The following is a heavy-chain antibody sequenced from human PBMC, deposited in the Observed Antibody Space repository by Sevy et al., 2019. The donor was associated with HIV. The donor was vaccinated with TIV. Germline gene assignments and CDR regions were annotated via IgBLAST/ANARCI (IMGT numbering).Heavy chain of an antibody. D-gene: IGHD3-22*01. CDR2: ISAYNGNT. J-gene: IGHJ4*02. Sequence: ASVKVSCKASGYIFTSYGISWVRQAPGQGLEWMGWISAYNGNTNYAQKLQGRVTMTTDTSTSTAYMELRSLRSDDTAVYYCARVNYYDSSGYSYFDYWGQGTLVTVSS. CDR1: GYIFTSYG. CDR3: ARVNYYDSSGYSYFDY. V-gene: IGHV1-18*01.